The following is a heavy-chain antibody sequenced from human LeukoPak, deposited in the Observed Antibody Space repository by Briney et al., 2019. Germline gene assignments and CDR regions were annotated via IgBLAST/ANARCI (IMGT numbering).Heavy chain of an antibody. CDR2: IKNDGSEK. D-gene: IGHD2-21*01. CDR1: GFSFSGHW. V-gene: IGHV3-7*05. Sequence: GGSLRLSCEASGFSFSGHWMDCVRQAPGKGLEWVANIKNDGSEKYFVDSVKGRFTISRDNAKGSLYLEMNNLRAEDTGIYYCTRSIVDWGQGILVTVSS. CDR3: TRSIVD. J-gene: IGHJ4*02.